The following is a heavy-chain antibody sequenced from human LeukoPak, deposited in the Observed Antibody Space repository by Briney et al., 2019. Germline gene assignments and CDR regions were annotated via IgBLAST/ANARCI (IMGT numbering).Heavy chain of an antibody. CDR1: GFTFSSYG. D-gene: IGHD5/OR15-5a*01. Sequence: GGSLRLSCAASGFTFSSYGMNWVRQAPGKGLEWVSIIYGGGSAYYADSVKGRFTISRDNSKNTLYLEMNSLRAEDTAVYYCARSLSLYDRFDYWGQGTLVTVSS. CDR2: IYGGGSA. CDR3: ARSLSLYDRFDY. J-gene: IGHJ4*02. V-gene: IGHV3-66*01.